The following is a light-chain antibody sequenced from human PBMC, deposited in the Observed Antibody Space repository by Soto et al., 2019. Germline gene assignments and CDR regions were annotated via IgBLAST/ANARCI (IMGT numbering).Light chain of an antibody. Sequence: DIVMTQSPLSLPVTPGEPASISCRSSQSLLHSNGYNYLDWYLQKPGQSPQLLIYLGSNRGSGVPDRFSGSGSGKDFTLKISRVEAEDVEFYYCMQPLQTPHTFGQETKLEIK. CDR3: MQPLQTPHT. CDR1: QSLLHSNGYNY. J-gene: IGKJ2*01. CDR2: LGS. V-gene: IGKV2-28*01.